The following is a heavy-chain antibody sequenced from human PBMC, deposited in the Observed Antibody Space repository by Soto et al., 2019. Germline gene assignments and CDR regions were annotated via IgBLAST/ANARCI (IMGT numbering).Heavy chain of an antibody. Sequence: PGGSLRLSCTASGFTFCNAWMSWVRQAPGKGLEWVGRIKSKTDGGTTDYAAPVKGRFSISRDDSKTTLFLQMNSLKTEDTAMYYCARFTTSSGFDYWGQGTLVTVSS. J-gene: IGHJ4*02. CDR3: ARFTTSSGFDY. CDR2: IKSKTDGGTT. CDR1: GFTFCNAW. V-gene: IGHV3-15*01. D-gene: IGHD3-22*01.